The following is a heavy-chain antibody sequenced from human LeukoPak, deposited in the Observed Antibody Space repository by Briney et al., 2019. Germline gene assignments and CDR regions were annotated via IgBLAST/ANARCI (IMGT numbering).Heavy chain of an antibody. CDR1: GFTFSSYG. CDR2: IWYDGSNK. J-gene: IGHJ2*01. Sequence: PGGSLRLSCAASGFTFSSYGMHWVRQAPGKGLEWVAVIWYDGSNKYYADSVKGRFTISRDNSKNTLYLQMNSLRAEDTAVYYCASPYSSGWYWTNWYFDLWGRGTLVTVSS. V-gene: IGHV3-33*01. D-gene: IGHD6-19*01. CDR3: ASPYSSGWYWTNWYFDL.